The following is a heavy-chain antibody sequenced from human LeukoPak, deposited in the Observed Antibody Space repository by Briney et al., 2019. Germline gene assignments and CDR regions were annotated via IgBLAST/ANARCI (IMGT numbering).Heavy chain of an antibody. Sequence: SETLSLTCAVYGGSFSGYYWSWIRQPPGKGLEWIGSIYYSGGTYYNPSLKSRVTISVDTSKNQFSLKLSSVTAADTAVYYCARVGRSFLYFPGFDPWGQGTLVTVSS. J-gene: IGHJ5*02. V-gene: IGHV4-34*01. CDR3: ARVGRSFLYFPGFDP. D-gene: IGHD2-8*01. CDR1: GGSFSGYY. CDR2: IYYSGGT.